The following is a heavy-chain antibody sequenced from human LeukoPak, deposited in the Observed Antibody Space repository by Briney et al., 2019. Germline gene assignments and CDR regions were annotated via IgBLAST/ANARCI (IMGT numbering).Heavy chain of an antibody. CDR2: IYYSGST. CDR1: GGSISSYY. Sequence: SETLSLTCTVSGGSISSYYWSWIRQPPGKGLEWIGYIYYSGSTNYNPSLKSRVTISVDTSKNQFSLKLSSATAADTAVYYCVAYYYGSGSKYWGQGTLVTVSS. J-gene: IGHJ4*02. CDR3: VAYYYGSGSKY. D-gene: IGHD3-10*01. V-gene: IGHV4-59*08.